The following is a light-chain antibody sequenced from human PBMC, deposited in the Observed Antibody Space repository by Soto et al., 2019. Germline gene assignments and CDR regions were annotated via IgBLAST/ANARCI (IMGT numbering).Light chain of an antibody. J-gene: IGLJ3*02. CDR2: DVN. CDR3: CSYAGSSTWV. V-gene: IGLV2-11*01. CDR1: SNDVGGYNY. Sequence: QSALTQPRSVSGSPGQSVTISCTGTSNDVGGYNYVSWYQQHPGKAPKLLISDVNKPPSGVPDRFSGSKSGNTASLIISGLQAEDEADYYYCSYAGSSTWVFGGGTKVTVL.